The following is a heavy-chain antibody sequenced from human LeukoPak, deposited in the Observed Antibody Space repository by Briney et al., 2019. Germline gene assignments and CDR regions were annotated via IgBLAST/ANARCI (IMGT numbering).Heavy chain of an antibody. D-gene: IGHD3-22*01. CDR2: VYYSGST. Sequence: SETLSLTRTVSGGSISSSSYYWGWIRQPPGKGLEWIGSVYYSGSTYYNPSLKSRVTISVDTSKNQFSLKLSSVTAADTAVYYCARMGDSSGYYYGTLDYWGQGTLVTVSS. J-gene: IGHJ4*02. CDR3: ARMGDSSGYYYGTLDY. V-gene: IGHV4-39*01. CDR1: GGSISSSSYY.